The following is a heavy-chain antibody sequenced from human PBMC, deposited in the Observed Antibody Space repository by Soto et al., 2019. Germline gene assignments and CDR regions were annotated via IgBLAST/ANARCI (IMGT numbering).Heavy chain of an antibody. J-gene: IGHJ4*02. Sequence: QVRLVQSGAEVKKPGASVSISCKTSGFTFTTYYIHWVRQAPGQGLEWMGMIDPSGGSTTYAQKFQGRITMTSDMCTSTVYMELSSLRSEDTAVYYCARVPYDTTGYYAFWGQGTLVTVSS. CDR1: GFTFTTYY. CDR2: IDPSGGST. CDR3: ARVPYDTTGYYAF. D-gene: IGHD3-22*01. V-gene: IGHV1-46*01.